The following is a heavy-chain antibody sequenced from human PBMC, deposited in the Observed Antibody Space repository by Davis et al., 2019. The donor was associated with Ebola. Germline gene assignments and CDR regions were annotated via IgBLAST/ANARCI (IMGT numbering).Heavy chain of an antibody. CDR3: ARDVINVVGASRGIYYGLDV. J-gene: IGHJ6*04. Sequence: GSLRLSCAASGLTFSKYWMSWVRQAPGKGLEWVANIKQDGSEKYYVDSVKGRFTISRDNAKNSLYPQMNSLRAEDTAVYYCARDVINVVGASRGIYYGLDVWGKGTTVTVSS. CDR1: GLTFSKYW. V-gene: IGHV3-7*03. CDR2: IKQDGSEK. D-gene: IGHD1-26*01.